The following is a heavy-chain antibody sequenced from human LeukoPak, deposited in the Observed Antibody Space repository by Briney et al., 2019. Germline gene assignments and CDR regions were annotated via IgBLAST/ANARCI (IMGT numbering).Heavy chain of an antibody. CDR1: VTSISGDY. J-gene: IGHJ6*02. CDR3: ARHGRAPNFPYYARDV. Sequence: SETLSLTCTVSVTSISGDYWSWIRQPPGKGLEWIGYVYFTGNTNYNPSLKSRVTISMDTSKNQISLTVTSVTAADTAVYYCARHGRAPNFPYYARDVWGQGTTATVSS. D-gene: IGHD4/OR15-4a*01. CDR2: VYFTGNT. V-gene: IGHV4-59*08.